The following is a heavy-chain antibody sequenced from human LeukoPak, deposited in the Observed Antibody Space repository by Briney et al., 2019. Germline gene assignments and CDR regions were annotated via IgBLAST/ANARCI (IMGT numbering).Heavy chain of an antibody. CDR3: ASADGYNYMDAFDV. CDR2: INRYGGST. V-gene: IGHV3-20*01. D-gene: IGHD5-24*01. J-gene: IGHJ3*01. CDR1: GFNFDDYG. Sequence: GGSLRLSCAASGFNFDDYGMSWVRQAPGKGLEWVSGINRYGGSTGYVDSVKGRFTICRDNGKNSLYLQMNSLSAEYTALYHCASADGYNYMDAFDVWGQGTMVTVSS.